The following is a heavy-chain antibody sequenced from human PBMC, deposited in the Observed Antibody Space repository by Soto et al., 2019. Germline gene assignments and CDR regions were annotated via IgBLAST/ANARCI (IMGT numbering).Heavy chain of an antibody. CDR1: GFTFSSFA. CDR3: AREVTGDFDY. CDR2: ISGSGGST. J-gene: IGHJ4*02. D-gene: IGHD2-21*01. V-gene: IGHV3-23*01. Sequence: GGSLRLSCASSGFTFSSFASSWVRQAPGKGLDWVSAISGSGGSTYSADSVKGRFTISRDNSKNTLYLQMSSLRAEDTAVYYCAREVTGDFDYWGQGTLVTVS.